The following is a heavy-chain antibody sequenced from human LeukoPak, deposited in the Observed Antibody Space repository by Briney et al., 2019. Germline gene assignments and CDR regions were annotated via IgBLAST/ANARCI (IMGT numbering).Heavy chain of an antibody. J-gene: IGHJ3*02. V-gene: IGHV3-21*01. D-gene: IGHD3-10*01. CDR2: ISSGSTYI. Sequence: GGSLRLSCAASGFTFSSYSMNWVRQAPGKGLEWVSSISSGSTYIYYADSVKGRFTISRDNTMNSLYLQMNSLRAEDTAVYYCTREGVDVFDIWGQGTMVTVSS. CDR1: GFTFSSYS. CDR3: TREGVDVFDI.